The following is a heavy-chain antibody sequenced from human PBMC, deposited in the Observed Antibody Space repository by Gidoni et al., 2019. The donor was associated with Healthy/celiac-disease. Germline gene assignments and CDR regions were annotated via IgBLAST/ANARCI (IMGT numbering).Heavy chain of an antibody. CDR2: ISSSGSTI. D-gene: IGHD2-2*01. V-gene: IGHV3-48*03. Sequence: EVQLVESGGGLVQPGGSLRLSCAASGFTFSSYEMNWVRQAPGKGLEWVSYISSSGSTIYYADSVKGRFTISRDNAKNSLYLQMNSLRAEDTAVYYCARDLEGRDQLLVFDYWGQGTLVTVSS. J-gene: IGHJ4*02. CDR1: GFTFSSYE. CDR3: ARDLEGRDQLLVFDY.